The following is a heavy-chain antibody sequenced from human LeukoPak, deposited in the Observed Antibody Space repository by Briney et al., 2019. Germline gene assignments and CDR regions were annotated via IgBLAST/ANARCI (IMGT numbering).Heavy chain of an antibody. CDR1: GYTFNGYY. Sequence: ASVKVSCKASGYTFNGYYMHWVRQAPGQGLEWMGWINPNSGGTNYAQKFQGRVNMTRDTSISTAYMELSRLRSDDTAVYYCARLRGYSYVLDYWGQGTLVTVSS. CDR2: INPNSGGT. CDR3: ARLRGYSYVLDY. J-gene: IGHJ4*02. V-gene: IGHV1-2*02. D-gene: IGHD5-18*01.